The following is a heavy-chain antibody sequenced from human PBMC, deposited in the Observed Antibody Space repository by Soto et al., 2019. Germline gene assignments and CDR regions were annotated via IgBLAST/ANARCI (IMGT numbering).Heavy chain of an antibody. V-gene: IGHV1-3*01. J-gene: IGHJ4*02. D-gene: IGHD3-3*01. CDR2: INAGNGNT. Sequence: ASVKVSCKASGYTFTSYAMHWVRQAPGQRLEWMGWINAGNGNTKYSQKFQGRVTITRDTSASTAYMELSSLRSEDTAVYYCARHEGYDFWSGYHLYYFDYWGQGTLVTVSS. CDR3: ARHEGYDFWSGYHLYYFDY. CDR1: GYTFTSYA.